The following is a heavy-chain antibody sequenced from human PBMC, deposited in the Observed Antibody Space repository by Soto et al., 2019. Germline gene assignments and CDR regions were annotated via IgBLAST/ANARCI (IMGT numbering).Heavy chain of an antibody. D-gene: IGHD5-12*01. J-gene: IGHJ4*02. V-gene: IGHV4-61*01. Sequence: SETLSLTCTVSGGSVSSGSYYWSWIRQPPGKGLEWIGYIYYSGSTNYNPSLKSRVTISVDTSKNQFSLKLSSVTAADTAVYYCARAYNDFDSGYGEDYWGQGTLVTVSS. CDR2: IYYSGST. CDR3: ARAYNDFDSGYGEDY. CDR1: GGSVSSGSYY.